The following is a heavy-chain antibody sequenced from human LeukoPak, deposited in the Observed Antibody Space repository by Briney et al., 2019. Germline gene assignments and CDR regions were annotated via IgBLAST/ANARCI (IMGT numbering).Heavy chain of an antibody. J-gene: IGHJ3*02. V-gene: IGHV3-33*01. Sequence: GGSLRLSCAASGFTFSSSGMHWVRQAPGKGLEWVALIWYDGINEYYADSVKGRFTISRDDSKNTLYLQINSLRAEDTAVYYCARDGGSGSDDAFDIWGQGTLVAVSS. D-gene: IGHD3-22*01. CDR3: ARDGGSGSDDAFDI. CDR1: GFTFSSSG. CDR2: IWYDGINE.